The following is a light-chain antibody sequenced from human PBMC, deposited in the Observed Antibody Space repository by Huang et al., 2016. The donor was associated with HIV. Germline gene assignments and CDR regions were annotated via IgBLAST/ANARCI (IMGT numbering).Light chain of an antibody. CDR2: GAS. J-gene: IGKJ1*01. CDR1: QGVANN. V-gene: IGKV3D-15*01. Sequence: EIVMTQSPGTLSVSPGERATLSCRASQGVANNVAWYQQKPGQTPRLLIHGASTRAPGIPARFSGSASGTEFTLTISSLQTEDFAIYYCQQYNNWPPWTFGQGT. CDR3: QQYNNWPPWT.